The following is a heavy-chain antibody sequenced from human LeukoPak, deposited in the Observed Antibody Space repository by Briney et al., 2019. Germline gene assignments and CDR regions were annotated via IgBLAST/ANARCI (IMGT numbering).Heavy chain of an antibody. CDR1: GFTFSYYG. CDR2: IWYDGSNK. J-gene: IGHJ4*02. CDR3: ARDSSLLGGPKFYFDH. V-gene: IGHV3-33*01. Sequence: GGSLRLSCEASGFTFSYYGMHWVRQAPGKGLEWVAVIWYDGSNKYYADSVKGRFTISRDSSKNTLSLQMNSLRAEETAVYYCARDSSLLGGPKFYFDHWGQGTLVTVLS. D-gene: IGHD2-15*01.